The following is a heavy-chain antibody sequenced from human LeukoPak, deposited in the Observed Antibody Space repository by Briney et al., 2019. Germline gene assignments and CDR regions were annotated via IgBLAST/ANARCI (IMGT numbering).Heavy chain of an antibody. CDR1: GFTFSSYA. Sequence: PGGSLRLSCAASGFTFSSYAMSWVRQAPGKGLEWVSAISGSGGSTYYADSVKGRFTTSRDNSKNTLYLQMNSLRAEDTAVYYCAKALGYCSSTSAYYYYYGMDVWGQGTTVTASS. CDR3: AKALGYCSSTSAYYYYYGMDV. CDR2: ISGSGGST. J-gene: IGHJ6*02. V-gene: IGHV3-23*01. D-gene: IGHD2-2*01.